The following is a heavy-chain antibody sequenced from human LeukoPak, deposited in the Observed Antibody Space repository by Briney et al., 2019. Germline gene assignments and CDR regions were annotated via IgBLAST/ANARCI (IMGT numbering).Heavy chain of an antibody. J-gene: IGHJ4*02. CDR3: ATARSDYYDSSSD. V-gene: IGHV3-23*01. CDR2: ISGSGGST. CDR1: GFTFSSYA. D-gene: IGHD3-22*01. Sequence: GGSLRLSCAASGFTFSSYAMSWVRQAPGKGLEWVSAISGSGGSTYYADSVKGRFTISRDNSKSTLYLQMNSLRAEDTAVYYCATARSDYYDSSSDWGQGTLVTVSS.